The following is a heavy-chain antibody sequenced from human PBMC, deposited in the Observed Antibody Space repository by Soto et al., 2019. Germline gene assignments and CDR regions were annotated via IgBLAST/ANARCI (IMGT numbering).Heavy chain of an antibody. J-gene: IGHJ3*02. CDR2: MNPNSGNT. CDR3: ARSLNVDIVVYDAFDI. CDR1: GYTFTNYG. V-gene: IGHV1-8*02. Sequence: QVQLVQSGGEVKKPGASVKVSCKTSGYTFTNYGITWVRQAPGQGLEWMGWMNPNSGNTGYAQKFQGRVTMTRNTSISTAYMELSSLRSEDTAVYYCARSLNVDIVVYDAFDIWGQGTMVTVSS. D-gene: IGHD5-12*01.